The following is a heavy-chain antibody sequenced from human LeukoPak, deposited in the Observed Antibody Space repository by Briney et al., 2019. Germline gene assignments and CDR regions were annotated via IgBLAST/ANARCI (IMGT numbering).Heavy chain of an antibody. V-gene: IGHV1-3*04. CDR3: ARVPLHDASGHYYSH. CDR2: INTGNGNT. Sequence: ASVKVSCKTSGYTFTNYGMHWVRQAPRQSLEWMGWINTGNGNTKSSQKFQDRVTLTRDTPASTAYMELNSLSSEDTAVYFCARVPLHDASGHYYSHWGQGTLVTVSS. D-gene: IGHD3-22*01. CDR1: GYTFTNYG. J-gene: IGHJ1*01.